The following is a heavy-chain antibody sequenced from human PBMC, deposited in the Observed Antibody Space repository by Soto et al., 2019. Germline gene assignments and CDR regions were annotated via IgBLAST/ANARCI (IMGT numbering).Heavy chain of an antibody. CDR3: VGSSGWLFDY. J-gene: IGHJ4*02. CDR2: IKQDGSEK. Sequence: GGSLRLSCAASGFTFSAYWMQWVRQAPGKGLEWVAIIKQDGSEKYYVDSVTGRFTISRDNAKNSLYLQMSSLRAEDTAMYYCVGSSGWLFDYWGQGTLVTVSS. D-gene: IGHD6-19*01. V-gene: IGHV3-7*05. CDR1: GFTFSAYW.